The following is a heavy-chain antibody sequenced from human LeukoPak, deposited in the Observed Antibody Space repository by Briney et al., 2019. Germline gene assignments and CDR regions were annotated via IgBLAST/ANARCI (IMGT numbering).Heavy chain of an antibody. Sequence: SETLSLTCTVSGYSISSGYYWGWIRQPPGKGLEWIGSIYHSGSTYYNPSLKSRVTISVDTSKNQFSLKLSSVTAADTAVYYCASDLRHDAFDIWGQGTMVTVSS. CDR3: ASDLRHDAFDI. V-gene: IGHV4-38-2*02. CDR1: GYSISSGYY. J-gene: IGHJ3*02. CDR2: IYHSGST.